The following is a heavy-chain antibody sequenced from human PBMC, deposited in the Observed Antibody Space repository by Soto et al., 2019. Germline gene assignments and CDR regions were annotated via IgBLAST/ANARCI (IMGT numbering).Heavy chain of an antibody. Sequence: VQLVQSGTEVKTPGESLNISCVCSGYSFTTYWISWVRQMPGKGLEWIGRINPTDSYTNYSPSFQGHVTLSVDRSRATAYMQWSSLKASDTAIYYCTRGGSSSLRFDYLFDPWGQGTLVTVSS. J-gene: IGHJ5*02. CDR2: INPTDSYT. CDR1: GYSFTTYW. V-gene: IGHV5-10-1*03. CDR3: TRGGSSSLRFDYLFDP. D-gene: IGHD6-13*01.